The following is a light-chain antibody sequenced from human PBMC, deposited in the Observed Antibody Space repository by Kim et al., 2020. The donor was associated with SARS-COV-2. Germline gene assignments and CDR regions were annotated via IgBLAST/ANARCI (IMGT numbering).Light chain of an antibody. CDR3: ASYAGMNHLV. CDR1: SSDVGGYNY. Sequence: GRAVTISSPGTSSDVGGYNYVSWYQQHPGKAPKLRIYEVSKRPSGVRDRFSGSKSGNTASLTVSGLQAEDEADYYCASYAGMNHLVFGGGTQLTVL. CDR2: EVS. J-gene: IGLJ2*01. V-gene: IGLV2-8*01.